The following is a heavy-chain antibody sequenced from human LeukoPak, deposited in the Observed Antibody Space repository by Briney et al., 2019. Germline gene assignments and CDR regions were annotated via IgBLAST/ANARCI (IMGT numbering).Heavy chain of an antibody. J-gene: IGHJ4*02. V-gene: IGHV3-23*01. CDR3: AKDFSHSGSYYVMSDY. Sequence: GGSLRLSCAASGLTFSSYAMSWVRQAPGKGLEWVSAISGSGGSTYYADSVKGRFTISRDNSKNTLYLQMNSLRAEDTAVYYCAKDFSHSGSYYVMSDYWGQGTLVTVSS. CDR1: GLTFSSYA. D-gene: IGHD1-26*01. CDR2: ISGSGGST.